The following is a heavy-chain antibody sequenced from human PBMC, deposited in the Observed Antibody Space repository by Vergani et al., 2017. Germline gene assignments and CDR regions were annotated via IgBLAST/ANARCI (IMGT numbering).Heavy chain of an antibody. CDR2: ISGSGGST. D-gene: IGHD5-12*01. CDR3: AKANPRNSXYDYLYYYHAMDV. J-gene: IGHJ6*02. CDR1: GFTFNHYA. Sequence: VHLVESGGDLVQPGGSLKLSCAASGFTFNHYAMNWVRQAPGKGLEWVSGISGSGGSTYYAGSVKGRFTISRDSSKNTLYLQMNSLSAGDTAVYYCAKANPRNSXYDYLYYYHAMDVWGQGTTVTVSS. V-gene: IGHV3-23*04.